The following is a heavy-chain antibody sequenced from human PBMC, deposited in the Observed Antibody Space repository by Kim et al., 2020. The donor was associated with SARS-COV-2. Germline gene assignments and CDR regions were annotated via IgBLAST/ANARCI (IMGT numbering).Heavy chain of an antibody. V-gene: IGHV3-9*01. D-gene: IGHD6-19*01. CDR3: AKDIGEIAVAGHTLDY. CDR2: FSWHSRSI. J-gene: IGHJ4*02. CDR1: GFTFGDYA. Sequence: GGSLRLSCAASGFTFGDYAMHWVRQAPGKGLEWVSGFSWHSRSIGYEDSVKGRFTISRDNAKNSLYLQMNSLRAEDTALYYCAKDIGEIAVAGHTLDYWGQGTLVTVSS.